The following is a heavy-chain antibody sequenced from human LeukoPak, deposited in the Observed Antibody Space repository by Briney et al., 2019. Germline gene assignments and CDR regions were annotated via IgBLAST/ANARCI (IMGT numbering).Heavy chain of an antibody. CDR2: IIPIFGTA. V-gene: IGHV1-69*13. D-gene: IGHD3-16*02. CDR1: RGTFSSYA. Sequence: GASVKVSCKASRGTFSSYAISWVRQAPGQGLEWMGGIIPIFGTANYAQKFQGRVTITADESTSTAYMELSSLRSEDTAVYYCARGIVEGFDYWGQGTLVTVSS. J-gene: IGHJ4*02. CDR3: ARGIVEGFDY.